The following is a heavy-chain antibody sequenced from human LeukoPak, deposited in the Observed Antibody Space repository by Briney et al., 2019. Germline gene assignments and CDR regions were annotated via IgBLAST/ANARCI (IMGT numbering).Heavy chain of an antibody. CDR1: GYTFTGYY. D-gene: IGHD3-10*01. J-gene: IGHJ5*02. Sequence: ASVKLSCKASGYTFTGYYMHWVRQAPGQGFEWMGWFTPNSGGKNYAQKVQGRVTMTRDTSISTAYMELSRPRSDDTAVYYCARGWRTDYYGSGTPGRWFDPWGQGTLVTVSS. V-gene: IGHV1-2*02. CDR2: FTPNSGGK. CDR3: ARGWRTDYYGSGTPGRWFDP.